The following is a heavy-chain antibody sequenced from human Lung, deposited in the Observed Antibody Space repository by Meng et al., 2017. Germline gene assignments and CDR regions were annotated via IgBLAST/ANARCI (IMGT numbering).Heavy chain of an antibody. CDR1: GYTFTAYY. D-gene: IGHD2-21*01. CDR3: AKALGWGSSPDY. V-gene: IGHV1-2*06. CDR2: INPNSGGT. J-gene: IGHJ4*02. Sequence: QAQLVQSGAEVKKPGASVKVSCKASGYTFTAYYIHWVRQAPGQGLEWMGRINPNSGGTNFAQKFQGRVIMTRDTSISTAYMELRSLGFDDTAVYYCAKALGWGSSPDYWGQGILVTVSS.